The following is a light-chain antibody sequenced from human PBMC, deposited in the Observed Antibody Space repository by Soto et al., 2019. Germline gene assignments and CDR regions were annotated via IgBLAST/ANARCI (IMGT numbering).Light chain of an antibody. Sequence: AIQLTQSPSSLSASVGDRVTITCRASQGISSALAWYQQKPGKAPKLLIYDASSLESGVPSRFSGSGSGTEFTLTISSLQSEDFAVYYCQQYNNWPPGTFGQGTKVEIK. V-gene: IGKV1D-13*01. CDR1: QGISSA. CDR3: QQYNNWPPGT. J-gene: IGKJ1*01. CDR2: DAS.